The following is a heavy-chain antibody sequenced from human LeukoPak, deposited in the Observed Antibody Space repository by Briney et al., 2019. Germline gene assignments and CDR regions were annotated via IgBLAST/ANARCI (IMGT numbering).Heavy chain of an antibody. CDR3: AKARYDFWSGYYPDAFDI. V-gene: IGHV1-2*02. CDR1: GFTVTDYY. Sequence: ASVKVSCKPSGFTVTDYYLHWVRQAPGQGLEWMGWINPNSGVIDYAQKFQGRVTMTRDTSISTAYMELSRLRSDDTAVYYCAKARYDFWSGYYPDAFDIWGQGTMVTVSS. J-gene: IGHJ3*02. D-gene: IGHD3-3*01. CDR2: INPNSGVI.